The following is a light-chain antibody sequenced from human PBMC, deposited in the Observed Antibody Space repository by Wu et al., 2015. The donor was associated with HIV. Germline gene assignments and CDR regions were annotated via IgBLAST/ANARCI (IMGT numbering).Light chain of an antibody. CDR1: QSVSSY. Sequence: EIVLTQSPGTLSLSPGERATLSCRASQSVSSYLAWYQQKPGQAPRLLIYAASSRATGIPDRFSGSGSGTDFTLTISRLEPEDFAVYHCQQYDGSPRTFGQGTKVEMK. CDR3: QQYDGSPRT. V-gene: IGKV3-20*01. CDR2: AAS. J-gene: IGKJ1*01.